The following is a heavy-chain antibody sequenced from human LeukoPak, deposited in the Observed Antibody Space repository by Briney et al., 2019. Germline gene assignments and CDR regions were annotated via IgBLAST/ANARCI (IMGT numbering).Heavy chain of an antibody. CDR3: ARRFDL. Sequence: SGRSLRLSCGASGFTFDGYWMSWVRQAPGQGLEWVANINQDGSEKYYLDSAKGRFTISRDNARNSLYLQMNSLRVEGTAVYYCARRFDLWGQGTLVTVSS. V-gene: IGHV3-7*01. CDR2: INQDGSEK. CDR1: GFTFDGYW. J-gene: IGHJ5*02.